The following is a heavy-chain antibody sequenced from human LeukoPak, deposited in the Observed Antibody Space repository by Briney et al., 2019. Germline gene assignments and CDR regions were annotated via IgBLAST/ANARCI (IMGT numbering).Heavy chain of an antibody. CDR3: ARDPGIVVLVAAKTVGDDY. V-gene: IGHV3-21*01. Sequence: GGSLRLSCAASGFTLSSYSMNWVRQAPGKGLEWVSSISSSSSYIYYADSVKGRFTISRDNAKNSLYLQMNSLRAEDTAVYYCARDPGIVVLVAAKTVGDDYWGQGTLVTVSS. CDR1: GFTLSSYS. D-gene: IGHD2-15*01. CDR2: ISSSSSYI. J-gene: IGHJ4*02.